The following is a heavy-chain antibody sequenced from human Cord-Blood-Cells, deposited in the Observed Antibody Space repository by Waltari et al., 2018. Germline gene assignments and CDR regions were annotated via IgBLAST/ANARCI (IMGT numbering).Heavy chain of an antibody. V-gene: IGHV4-34*01. Sequence: QVQLQQWGAGLLKPSETLSLTCAVSGGSFSGYYWSWSRQPPGKGLEWIGEINHSGSTNYNPSLKSRVTISVDTSKNQFSLKLSSVTAADTAVYYCARRLLTGDGPPFDYWGQGTLVTVSS. J-gene: IGHJ4*02. CDR2: INHSGST. CDR1: GGSFSGYY. CDR3: ARRLLTGDGPPFDY. D-gene: IGHD7-27*01.